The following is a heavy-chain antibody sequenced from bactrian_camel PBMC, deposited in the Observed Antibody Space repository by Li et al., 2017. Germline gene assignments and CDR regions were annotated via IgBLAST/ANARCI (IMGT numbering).Heavy chain of an antibody. CDR2: IESGASRT. CDR3: AVDHVHARFTGDELKDWQYSY. Sequence: QLVESGGAPVQAGGSLRLSCAASGNVASSECMGWFRENAKKEREGVAAIESGASRTSYADSVRGRFTISQDKDKNILYLQKNNLKPEDTATYYCAVDHVHARFTGDELKDWQYSYWGHGTQVTVS. J-gene: IGHJ4*01. CDR1: GNVASSEC. D-gene: IGHD2*01. V-gene: IGHV3S26*01.